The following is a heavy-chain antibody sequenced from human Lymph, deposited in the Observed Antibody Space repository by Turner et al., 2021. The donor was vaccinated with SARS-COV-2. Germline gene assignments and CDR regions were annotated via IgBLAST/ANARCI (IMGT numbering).Heavy chain of an antibody. Sequence: QVQLVESGGGVVQPGRSLRLSCAASGFTFSSYAMHWVRQAPVKGLEWVAVISYDGSNKNYADSVKGRFTISRDNSKNTLYLQMNSLRAEDTAVYYCARDDREFWSGYYTHYYYYGMDVWGQGTTVTVSS. D-gene: IGHD3-3*01. J-gene: IGHJ6*02. V-gene: IGHV3-30*04. CDR3: ARDDREFWSGYYTHYYYYGMDV. CDR2: ISYDGSNK. CDR1: GFTFSSYA.